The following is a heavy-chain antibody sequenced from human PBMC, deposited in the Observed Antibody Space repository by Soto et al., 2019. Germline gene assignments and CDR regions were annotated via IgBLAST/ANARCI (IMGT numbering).Heavy chain of an antibody. Sequence: QVQLVESGGGLVKPGMSLRLSCADSGFTFSDYDMNWVRQAPGKGLEWVALISSIGTNIDYADSVKGRFTISRDNFKKTVSLQMERVRAEDSAVYFCARTVTGGTYCDFWGQGTLVTVSS. V-gene: IGHV3-33*08. D-gene: IGHD2-15*01. J-gene: IGHJ4*02. CDR3: ARTVTGGTYCDF. CDR1: GFTFSDYD. CDR2: ISSIGTNI.